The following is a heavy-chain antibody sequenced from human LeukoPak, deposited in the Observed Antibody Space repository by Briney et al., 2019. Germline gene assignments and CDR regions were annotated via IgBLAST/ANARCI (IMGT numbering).Heavy chain of an antibody. V-gene: IGHV4-59*08. CDR3: ARSVQGFDWLPGVATYYYYYMDV. D-gene: IGHD3-9*01. CDR2: IYYSGST. J-gene: IGHJ6*03. CDR1: GFNFGIYT. Sequence: GSLRLSCEASGFNFGIYTMIWVRQAPGRGLEWIGYIYYSGSTNYNPSLKSRVTISVDTSKNQFSLKLSSVTAADTAVYYCARSVQGFDWLPGVATYYYYYMDVWGKGTTVTVSS.